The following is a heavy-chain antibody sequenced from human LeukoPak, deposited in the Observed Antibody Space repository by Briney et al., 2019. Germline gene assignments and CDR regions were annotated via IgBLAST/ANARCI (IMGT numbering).Heavy chain of an antibody. V-gene: IGHV3-23*01. CDR2: ISGSGGST. CDR1: GFTFSSYA. J-gene: IGHJ4*02. D-gene: IGHD3-10*01. CDR3: AKDPLWFGELPETYFDY. Sequence: GGSLRLSCAASGFTFSSYAMSWVRQAPGKGLEWVSAISGSGGSTYYADSVKGRFTISRDNPKNTLYLQMNSLRAEDTAVYYCAKDPLWFGELPETYFDYWGQGTLVTVSS.